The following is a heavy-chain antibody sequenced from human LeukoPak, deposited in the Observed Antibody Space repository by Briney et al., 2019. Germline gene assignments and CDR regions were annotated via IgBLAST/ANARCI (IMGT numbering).Heavy chain of an antibody. CDR1: GFTFDDYA. CDR2: ISGDGGST. V-gene: IGHV3-43*02. D-gene: IGHD5-18*01. Sequence: PGGSLRLSCTASGFTFDDYAMHWVRQAPGKGLEWVSLISGDGGSTYYADSVKGRFTISRDNSKNSLYLQMNSLRTEDTALYYCAKDLGYSYGLSTDYWGQGTLVTVSS. J-gene: IGHJ4*02. CDR3: AKDLGYSYGLSTDY.